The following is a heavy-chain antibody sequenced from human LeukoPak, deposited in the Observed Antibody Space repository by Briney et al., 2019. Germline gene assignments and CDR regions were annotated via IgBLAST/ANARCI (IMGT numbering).Heavy chain of an antibody. CDR1: GGSISSYY. D-gene: IGHD5-18*01. Sequence: PSETLSLTCTVSGGSISSYYWSWIRQPPGKGVEGIGYIYYSGSTNYNPSLTSRGTISVDTSKNQFSLKLSSVTAADTAVYYCARGLWGAMAYFFDYWGQGTLVTVSS. V-gene: IGHV4-59*01. CDR2: IYYSGST. J-gene: IGHJ4*02. CDR3: ARGLWGAMAYFFDY.